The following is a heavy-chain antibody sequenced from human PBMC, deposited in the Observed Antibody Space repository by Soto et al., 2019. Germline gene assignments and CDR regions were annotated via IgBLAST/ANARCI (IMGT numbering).Heavy chain of an antibody. J-gene: IGHJ1*01. CDR2: ISGSGDST. V-gene: IGHV3-23*01. CDR3: AKGVPGIAVAGTGYFQH. D-gene: IGHD6-19*01. CDR1: GFTFSSYN. Sequence: PGGALRLSCAASGFTFSSYNLDWVRQAPGEGLEWVSGISGSGDSTYYADSVKGRFTISRDNSKNTLYLQMNSLRAEDTAVYYCAKGVPGIAVAGTGYFQHWGQGTLVTVSS.